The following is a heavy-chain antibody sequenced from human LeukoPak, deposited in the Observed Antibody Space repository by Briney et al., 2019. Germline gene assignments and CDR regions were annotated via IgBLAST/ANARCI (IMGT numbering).Heavy chain of an antibody. CDR1: GFTVSNNY. V-gene: IGHV3-53*01. CDR2: IYSDGGT. Sequence: PRGSLRLSCAASGFTVSNNYMSWVRQAPGKGLEWVSVIYSDGGTFYSDSVKGRFTISRDSSKNTLYLQMNSLRADDTAVYYCARDSSGPAFWGQGTPVTVSS. CDR3: ARDSSGPAF. D-gene: IGHD6-19*01. J-gene: IGHJ4*02.